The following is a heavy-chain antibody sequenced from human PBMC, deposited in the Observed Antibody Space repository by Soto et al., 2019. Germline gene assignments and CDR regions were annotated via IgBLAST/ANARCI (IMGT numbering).Heavy chain of an antibody. V-gene: IGHV1-8*01. CDR2: MNPKSGNT. CDR3: ARWSPKSEDIVVVPAARPEGSHAFDI. D-gene: IGHD2-2*01. J-gene: IGHJ3*02. Sequence: GASVKVSCKASGYTFANYDINWGRQATGQGLEWMGWMNPKSGNTGYAQQFQGRVIMTRSTSISTAYMELSSLRSEDTAVYYCARWSPKSEDIVVVPAARPEGSHAFDIWG. CDR1: GYTFANYD.